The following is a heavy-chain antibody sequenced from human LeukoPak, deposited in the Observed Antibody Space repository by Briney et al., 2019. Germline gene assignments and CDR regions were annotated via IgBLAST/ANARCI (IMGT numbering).Heavy chain of an antibody. Sequence: GGSLRLSCAASGFTFSSYAMHWVRQAPGKGLEWVAVISYDGSNKYYADSVKGRFTISRDNSKNTLYLQMNSLRAEDTAVYYCARDVGYSGSYPRFQHWGQGTLVTVSS. CDR1: GFTFSSYA. J-gene: IGHJ1*01. D-gene: IGHD1-26*01. CDR2: ISYDGSNK. V-gene: IGHV3-30-3*01. CDR3: ARDVGYSGSYPRFQH.